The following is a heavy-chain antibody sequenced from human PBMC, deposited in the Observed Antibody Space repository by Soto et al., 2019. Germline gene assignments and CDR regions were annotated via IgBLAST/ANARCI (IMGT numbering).Heavy chain of an antibody. CDR2: IYTSDST. CDR1: GFTVSSNY. J-gene: IGHJ2*01. CDR3: ARNTYCGGDCVWYFDL. V-gene: IGHV3-66*01. D-gene: IGHD2-21*02. Sequence: EVQVVESGGGLVQPGGSLRLSCAASGFTVSSNYMSWVRQAPGKGLEWVLVIYTSDSTYYADSVKDRFTISRDNSKNTLYLQMNSLRAEDTAVYYCARNTYCGGDCVWYFDLWGRGTLVTVSS.